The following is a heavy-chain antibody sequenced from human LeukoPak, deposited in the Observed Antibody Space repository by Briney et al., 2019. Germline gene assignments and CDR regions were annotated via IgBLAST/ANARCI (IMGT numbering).Heavy chain of an antibody. CDR2: ISFSNSTL. Sequence: GGSLRLSCAASGFNVSYYSMNWVRQAPGKGLEWVSYISFSNSTLYYADSVRGRFTISRDNAKNSLSLQMNSLRAEDTAVYYCAGGGATSFDYWGRESWSPSP. J-gene: IGHJ4*02. D-gene: IGHD5-12*01. V-gene: IGHV3-48*04. CDR1: GFNVSYYS. CDR3: AGGGATSFDY.